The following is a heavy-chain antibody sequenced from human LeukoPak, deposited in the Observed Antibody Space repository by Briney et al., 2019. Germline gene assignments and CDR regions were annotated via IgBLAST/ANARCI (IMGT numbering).Heavy chain of an antibody. CDR1: GGTFSSYA. J-gene: IGHJ6*04. V-gene: IGHV1-69*06. CDR2: IIPIFGTA. CDR3: ARGRSGYSYGRYYYYGMDV. D-gene: IGHD5-18*01. Sequence: SVKVSCKASGGTFSSYAISWVRQTPGQGLEWMGGIIPIFGTANYAQKFQGRVTITADKSTSTAYMELSSLRSEDTAVYYCARGRSGYSYGRYYYYGMDVWGKGTTVTVTS.